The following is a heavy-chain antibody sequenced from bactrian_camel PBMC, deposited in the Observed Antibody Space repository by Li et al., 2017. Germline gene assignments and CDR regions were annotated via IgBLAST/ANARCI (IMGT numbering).Heavy chain of an antibody. Sequence: QLVESGGGLVQPGGSLTLSCAASGFTFSSYWMYWVRQLPGKGLEWVSTINSGGFTTYYADSVKGRFTISRDNAKDTVYLQMNSLKPEDTAVYYCVSDAGWVPSYPHDWASWGKGTQVTVS. J-gene: IGHJ7*01. V-gene: IGHV3S25*01. CDR2: INSGGFTT. CDR1: GFTFSSYW. D-gene: IGHD5*01.